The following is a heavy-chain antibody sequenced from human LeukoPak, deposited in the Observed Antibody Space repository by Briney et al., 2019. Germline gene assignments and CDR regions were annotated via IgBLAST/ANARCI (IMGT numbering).Heavy chain of an antibody. J-gene: IGHJ6*03. V-gene: IGHV3-30*18. CDR3: AKDMGVDYYYYYMDV. CDR1: GFTFSDHY. Sequence: PGGSLRLSCAASGFTFSDHYMDWVRQAPGKGLEWVAIISYDGSNEYYADSVKGRFTISRDNAKNSLYLQMNSLRAEDTALYYCAKDMGVDYYYYYMDVWGKGTTVTISS. CDR2: ISYDGSNE. D-gene: IGHD3-16*01.